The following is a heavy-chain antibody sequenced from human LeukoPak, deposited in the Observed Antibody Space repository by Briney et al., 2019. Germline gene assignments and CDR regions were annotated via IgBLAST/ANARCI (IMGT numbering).Heavy chain of an antibody. J-gene: IGHJ4*02. CDR1: GGSISSSSSIC. Sequence: SETLSLTCAVSGGSISSSSSICWTWVRQPPGEGLEWIGEIYHNGATNYNPSLKSRVTMLLDKSKNQFFLKLNSVTAADTAVYYCARDLLPGPYDFWSGYYYWGQGTLVTVSS. CDR2: IYHNGAT. V-gene: IGHV4-4*02. D-gene: IGHD3-3*01. CDR3: ARDLLPGPYDFWSGYYY.